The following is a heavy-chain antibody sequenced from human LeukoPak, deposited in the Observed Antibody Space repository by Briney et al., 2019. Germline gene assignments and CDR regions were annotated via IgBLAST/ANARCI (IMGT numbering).Heavy chain of an antibody. J-gene: IGHJ6*03. CDR3: ARRIVVVIEGEEYYYYMDV. Sequence: SETLSLTCTVSGGSFSSSSYYWGWLRQPPGMGLEWLGSIYYSGSTYYNPSLKSRVTISVDTSKNQFSLKLSSVTAADTAVYYCARRIVVVIEGEEYYYYMDVWGKGTTVTVSS. D-gene: IGHD3-22*01. CDR2: IYYSGST. V-gene: IGHV4-39*01. CDR1: GGSFSSSSYY.